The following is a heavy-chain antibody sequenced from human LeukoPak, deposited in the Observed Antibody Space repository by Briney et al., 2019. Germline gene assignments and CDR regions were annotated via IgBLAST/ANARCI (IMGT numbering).Heavy chain of an antibody. J-gene: IGHJ5*02. Sequence: SETLSLTCTFSVGSIHSYWSWIRQPAGKGLEWIGRISGSGTITYNPALQSRLTISIDTSKNQFSLKLMSVTAADTAVHYCARDSGTTGEVKFDPWGQGTLVTVSS. V-gene: IGHV4-4*07. CDR3: ARDSGTTGEVKFDP. CDR1: VGSIHSY. D-gene: IGHD3-10*01. CDR2: ISGSGTI.